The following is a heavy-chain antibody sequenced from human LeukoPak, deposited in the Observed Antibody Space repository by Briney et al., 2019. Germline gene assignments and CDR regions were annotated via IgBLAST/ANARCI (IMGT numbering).Heavy chain of an antibody. J-gene: IGHJ3*02. Sequence: ASVKVSCKASGHTFTVYYMHWVRQAPGQGLEWMGWINPSTGGTNYVQKFQGSVTMTRDTSISTAYMELSRLTSDDTAVYYCARGPGAFDIWGRGTMVTVSS. V-gene: IGHV1-2*02. CDR2: INPSTGGT. CDR3: ARGPGAFDI. CDR1: GHTFTVYY.